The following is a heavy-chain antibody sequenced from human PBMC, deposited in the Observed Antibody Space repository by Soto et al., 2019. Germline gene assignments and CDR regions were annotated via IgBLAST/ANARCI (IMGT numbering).Heavy chain of an antibody. V-gene: IGHV1-18*01. Sequence: QVQLVQSGTEVKKPGASVKVSCKASGYTFRSYGISWVRQAPGQGLEWMGWISGYNGNTHYSQKFQGEVTMTTDTSTSTAYMELRNLRSDDTAVYYCAKADSNYAGRFSYYYRDVWGTGTMVTVSS. CDR1: GYTFRSYG. D-gene: IGHD4-4*01. J-gene: IGHJ6*03. CDR3: AKADSNYAGRFSYYYRDV. CDR2: ISGYNGNT.